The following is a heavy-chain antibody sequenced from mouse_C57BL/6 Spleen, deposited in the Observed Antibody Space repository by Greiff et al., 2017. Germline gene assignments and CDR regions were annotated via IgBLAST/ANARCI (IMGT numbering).Heavy chain of an antibody. V-gene: IGHV1-81*01. CDR2: IYPRSGNT. CDR1: GYTFTSYG. Sequence: VQLQQSGAELARPGASVKLSCKASGYTFTSYGISWVKQRTGQGLEWIGEIYPRSGNTYYNEKFKGKATLTADKSSSTAYMELRSLTSEDSAVYFCARRSNYNYFDYGGQGTTLTVSS. CDR3: ARRSNYNYFDY. J-gene: IGHJ2*01. D-gene: IGHD2-5*01.